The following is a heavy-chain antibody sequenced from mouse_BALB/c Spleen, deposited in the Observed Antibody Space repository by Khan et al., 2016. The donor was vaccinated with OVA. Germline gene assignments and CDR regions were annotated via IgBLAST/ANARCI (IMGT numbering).Heavy chain of an antibody. CDR2: INPSNGYT. Sequence: QIQLVQSGAELARPGASVKMSCKASGYTFTSYTIHCIKKRPGQGLEWIGYINPSNGYTNYNQKFKDKATLTTDKSSTTAYLQLSSLTSDDSAVYNCVRDGAYHRNDGWFAYWGQGTLVTVSA. CDR1: GYTFTSYT. CDR3: VRDGAYHRNDGWFAY. J-gene: IGHJ3*01. V-gene: IGHV1-4*01. D-gene: IGHD2-14*01.